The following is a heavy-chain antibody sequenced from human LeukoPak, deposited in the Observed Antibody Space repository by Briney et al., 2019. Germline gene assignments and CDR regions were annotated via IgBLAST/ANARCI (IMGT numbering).Heavy chain of an antibody. J-gene: IGHJ5*02. CDR1: GGSISSYY. CDR3: ARCSGYSNWFDP. CDR2: IYYSGST. D-gene: IGHD3-22*01. V-gene: IGHV4-59*01. Sequence: SETLSLTCTVSGGSISSYYWSWIRQPPGKGLEWLGYIYYSGSTNYNPSLKSRVTISVDTSKNPFSLKLSSVTAADTAVYYCARCSGYSNWFDPRGQGTLVTVSS.